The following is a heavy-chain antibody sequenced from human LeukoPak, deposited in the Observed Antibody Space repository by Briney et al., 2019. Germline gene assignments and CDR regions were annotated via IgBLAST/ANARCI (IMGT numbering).Heavy chain of an antibody. Sequence: GGSLRLSCAASGFTVSSNHMSWVRQAPGKGLEWVSVIYSGGSTDYSDSVKGRFTISRDNLKNTLYLQMNSLRAEDTAVYYCARGPAGYNWGQGTLVTFSS. CDR3: ARGPAGYN. D-gene: IGHD1-1*01. CDR2: IYSGGST. J-gene: IGHJ4*02. V-gene: IGHV3-53*01. CDR1: GFTVSSNH.